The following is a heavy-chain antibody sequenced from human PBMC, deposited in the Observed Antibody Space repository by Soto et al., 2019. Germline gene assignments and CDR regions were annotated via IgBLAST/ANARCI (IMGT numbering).Heavy chain of an antibody. CDR3: ARSHLYGDRDY. CDR1: GYSISSGYY. Sequence: SETLSLTCAVSGYSISSGYYWGWIRQPPGKGLEWIGSIYHSGSTYYNPSLKSRVTISVDTSKNQFSLKLSSVTAADTAVYYCARSHLYGDRDYWGQGTLVTVS. D-gene: IGHD4-17*01. CDR2: IYHSGST. V-gene: IGHV4-38-2*01. J-gene: IGHJ4*02.